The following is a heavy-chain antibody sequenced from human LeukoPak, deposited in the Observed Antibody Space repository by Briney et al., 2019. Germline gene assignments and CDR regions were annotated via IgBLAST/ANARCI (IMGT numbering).Heavy chain of an antibody. CDR1: GYSFTSYW. D-gene: IGHD3-22*01. J-gene: IGHJ3*02. CDR2: IYPGDSDT. Sequence: GESLKISCKGSGYSFTSYWIGWVRQMPGKGLEWMGIIYPGDSDTRYSPSLQGQVTISADKSISTAYLQWSSLKASDTAMYYCAVASGYYSSGGTDAFDIWGQGTMVTVSS. CDR3: AVASGYYSSGGTDAFDI. V-gene: IGHV5-51*01.